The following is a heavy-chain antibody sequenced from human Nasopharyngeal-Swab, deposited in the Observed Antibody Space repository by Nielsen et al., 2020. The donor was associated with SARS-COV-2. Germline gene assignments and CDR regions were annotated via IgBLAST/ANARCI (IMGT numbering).Heavy chain of an antibody. V-gene: IGHV4-31*03. J-gene: IGHJ4*02. D-gene: IGHD3-16*02. CDR2: IYYSGST. Sequence: SETLSLTCTVSGGSISSGGYYWSWIRQHPGKGLEWIGYIYYSGSTYYNPSLKSRVTISVDTSKNQFSLKLSSVTAADTAVYYCARALRTVGGVIVNFDYWGQGTLVTVSS. CDR3: ARALRTVGGVIVNFDY. CDR1: GGSISSGGYY.